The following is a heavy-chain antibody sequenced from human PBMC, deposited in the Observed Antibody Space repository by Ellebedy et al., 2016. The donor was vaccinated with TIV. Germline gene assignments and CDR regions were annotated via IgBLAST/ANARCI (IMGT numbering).Heavy chain of an antibody. CDR1: GLTFSSHA. Sequence: PGGSLRLSCAASGLTFSSHAMSWVRQAPRKGLEWVSSISGSGGNTYYADSVKGRFTIFRDDDKNALYLQMNSLRAEDTAVYYCARKPMNPTDLYGNFDHWGQGTLVTVSS. V-gene: IGHV3-23*01. CDR2: ISGSGGNT. D-gene: IGHD1-1*01. CDR3: ARKPMNPTDLYGNFDH. J-gene: IGHJ4*02.